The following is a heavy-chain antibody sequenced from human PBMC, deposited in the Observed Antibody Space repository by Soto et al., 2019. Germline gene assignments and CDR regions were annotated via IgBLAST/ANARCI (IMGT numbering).Heavy chain of an antibody. CDR1: VCTCSIHC. J-gene: IGHJ4*02. CDR2: IWYDGSEK. D-gene: IGHD2-15*01. V-gene: IGHV3-33*01. Sequence: WLSXRLSCSSCVCTCSIHCIDLFGQAPGKGLEWVAVIWYDGSEKYYADSVKGRFTISRDNSNSMLYLQMNSLRAEDTAMYHCARWGTWKVAAYWGKGTLVTVSS. CDR3: ARWGTWKVAAY.